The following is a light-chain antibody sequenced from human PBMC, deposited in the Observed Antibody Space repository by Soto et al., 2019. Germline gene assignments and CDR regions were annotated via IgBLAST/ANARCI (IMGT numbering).Light chain of an antibody. CDR3: TSYTSRSHVV. J-gene: IGLJ2*01. CDR1: SRDVGGYDY. CDR2: EVS. V-gene: IGLV2-14*01. Sequence: QSALAQPASVSGSPGQSITISCTGTSRDVGGYDYVSWYQHHPGKAPKLMISEVSNRPSGVSNRFSGSKSGNTASLTISGLQAEDEADYYCTSYTSRSHVVFGGGTKLTVL.